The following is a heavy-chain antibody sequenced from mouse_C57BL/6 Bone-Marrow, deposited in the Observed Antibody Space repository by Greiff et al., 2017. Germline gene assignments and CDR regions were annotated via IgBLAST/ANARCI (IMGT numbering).Heavy chain of an antibody. CDR2: ISSGSSTI. Sequence: EVQLQESGGGLVKPGGSLKLSCAASGFTFSDYGMHWVRQAPEKGLEWVAYISSGSSTIYYADTVKGRFTISRDNAKNTLFLQMTSLRSEDTAMYYCARIPTTVVGEDYWGQGTTLTVSS. J-gene: IGHJ2*01. V-gene: IGHV5-17*01. CDR3: ARIPTTVVGEDY. CDR1: GFTFSDYG. D-gene: IGHD1-1*01.